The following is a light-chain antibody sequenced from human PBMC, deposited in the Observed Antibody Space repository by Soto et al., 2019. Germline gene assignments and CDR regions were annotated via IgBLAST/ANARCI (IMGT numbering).Light chain of an antibody. Sequence: QSALTQPPSASGSPGQSVTISCTGTSSDVGGYNYVSWYQQHPGKAPKLMIYEVSKRPSGVPDRFSGSKSGNTASLTVSGLQPEDEADYYCSSYAGCNNVVVFGGGTKLTVL. V-gene: IGLV2-8*01. CDR3: SSYAGCNNVVV. CDR2: EVS. CDR1: SSDVGGYNY. J-gene: IGLJ2*01.